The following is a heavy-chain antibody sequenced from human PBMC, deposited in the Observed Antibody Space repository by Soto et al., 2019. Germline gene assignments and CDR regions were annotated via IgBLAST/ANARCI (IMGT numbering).Heavy chain of an antibody. D-gene: IGHD3-3*01. Sequence: QITLKESGPTLVNPTQTLTLTCTFSGFSLSTIGVGVGWIRPPPGKALEWLALIYWNGDKRYSPSLQCRINSTKDTSKNPVVLTKANMDPVDTATYYCAHRPPPLYDFGERTFDCWGQGALVTVSS. CDR1: GFSLSTIGVG. CDR2: IYWNGDK. J-gene: IGHJ4*02. V-gene: IGHV2-5*01. CDR3: AHRPPPLYDFGERTFDC.